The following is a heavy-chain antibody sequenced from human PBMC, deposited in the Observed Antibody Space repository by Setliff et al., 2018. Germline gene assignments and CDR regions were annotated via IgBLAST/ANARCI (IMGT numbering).Heavy chain of an antibody. J-gene: IGHJ3*02. CDR1: GGSISSSSYY. Sequence: LSLTCTVSGGSISSSSYYWGWIRQPPGKGLEWIGSIYYSGSTYYNPSLKSRVTISVDTSKNQFSLKLSSVTAADTAVYYCAGDSGYTDPAFDIWGQGTMVTVSS. CDR2: IYYSGST. D-gene: IGHD3-22*01. CDR3: AGDSGYTDPAFDI. V-gene: IGHV4-39*02.